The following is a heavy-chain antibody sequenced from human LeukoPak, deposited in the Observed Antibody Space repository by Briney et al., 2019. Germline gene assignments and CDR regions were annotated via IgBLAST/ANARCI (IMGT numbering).Heavy chain of an antibody. J-gene: IGHJ6*04. CDR3: AELGMIGGV. D-gene: IGHD3-10*02. CDR2: ISSSGSTI. V-gene: IGHV3-48*03. Sequence: SGGSLRLSCAASGFTFSSYEMNWVRQAPGKGLEWVSYISSSGSTIYYADSVKGRFTISRDNAKNSLYLQMDSLRAEDTTVYYCAELGMIGGVWGKGTTVTISS. CDR1: GFTFSSYE.